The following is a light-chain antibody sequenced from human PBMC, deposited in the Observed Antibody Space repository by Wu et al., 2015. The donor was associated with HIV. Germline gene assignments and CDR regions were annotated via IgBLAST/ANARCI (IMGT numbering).Light chain of an antibody. J-gene: IGKJ1*01. CDR1: QNLGSSD. Sequence: EIVLTQSPGTLSLSPGEGATLSCRASQNLGSSDLAWYQQRPGQAPRLLVYETSSRASGISDRFRGSGSGTDFTLTISRLEPEDFAVYYCHQYGSSTWTFGQGTKVEI. CDR3: HQYGSSTWT. V-gene: IGKV3-20*01. CDR2: ETS.